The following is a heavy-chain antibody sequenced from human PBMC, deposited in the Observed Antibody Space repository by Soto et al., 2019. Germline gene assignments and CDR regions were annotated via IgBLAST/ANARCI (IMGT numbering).Heavy chain of an antibody. Sequence: EVQLVESGGGLVQPGGSLRLSCAASGFTFSDHYMDWVRQAPGKGLEWVGRTRNKANSYTTEYAASVKGRFTISRDDSKNSLYLQMNSLKTEDTAVYYCARPTYYDAFDIWGQVTMVTVSS. CDR2: TRNKANSYTT. CDR1: GFTFSDHY. CDR3: ARPTYYDAFDI. D-gene: IGHD3-10*01. J-gene: IGHJ3*02. V-gene: IGHV3-72*01.